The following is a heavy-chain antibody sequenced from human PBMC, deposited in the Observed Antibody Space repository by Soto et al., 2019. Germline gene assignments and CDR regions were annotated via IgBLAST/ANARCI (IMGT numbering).Heavy chain of an antibody. D-gene: IGHD2-21*01. CDR1: GYTFTSYA. Sequence: ASVKVSCKASGYTFTSYAMHWVRQAPGQRLEWMGWINAGNGNTKYSQKFQGRVTITRDTSASTAYMELSSLRSEDTAVYYCARSMGIVDAFDIWGQGTMVTVSS. J-gene: IGHJ3*02. CDR2: INAGNGNT. V-gene: IGHV1-3*01. CDR3: ARSMGIVDAFDI.